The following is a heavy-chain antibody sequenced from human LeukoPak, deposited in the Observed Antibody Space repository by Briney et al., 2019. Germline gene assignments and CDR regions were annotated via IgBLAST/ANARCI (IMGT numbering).Heavy chain of an antibody. J-gene: IGHJ6*03. CDR3: ARVKRGYCSSTSCPDPRWNYYYYYYMDV. D-gene: IGHD2-2*01. CDR2: VNHSGST. CDR1: GGSFSGYY. Sequence: SETLSLTCAVYGGSFSGYYWSWIRQPPGKGLEWIGEVNHSGSTNYNPSLKSRVTISVDTSKNQFSLKLSSVTAADTAVYYCARVKRGYCSSTSCPDPRWNYYYYYYMDVWGKGTTVTVSS. V-gene: IGHV4-34*01.